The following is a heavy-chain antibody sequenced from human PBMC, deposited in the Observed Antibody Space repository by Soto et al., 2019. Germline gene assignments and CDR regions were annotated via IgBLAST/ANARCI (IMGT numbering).Heavy chain of an antibody. CDR2: MSHSGGT. Sequence: QVQLQQWGAGLLKPSETLSLTCAVYGGFVTSGSYYWSWIRQPPGKGLEWIGEMSHSGGTHFNPSLKSPVTISVDTAKNQFTLKMRSVTAADTALHYCARVERGTATTVVDAFDIWGPGTMVTVSS. CDR3: ARVERGTATTVVDAFDI. J-gene: IGHJ3*02. V-gene: IGHV4-34*01. D-gene: IGHD1-1*01. CDR1: GGFVTSGSYY.